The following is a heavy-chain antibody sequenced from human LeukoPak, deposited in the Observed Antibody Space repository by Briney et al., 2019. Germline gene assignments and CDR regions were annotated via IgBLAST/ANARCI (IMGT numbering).Heavy chain of an antibody. D-gene: IGHD6-13*01. J-gene: IGHJ6*02. CDR3: ARSTWGTTAPLMAIAAAAYGMDV. CDR2: ISYDGSNK. V-gene: IGHV3-30-3*01. Sequence: PGGSLRLSCAASGFTFSSYAMHWDRQAPGKGLEWVAVISYDGSNKYYADSVKGRFTISRDNSKNTLYLQMNSLRAEDTAVYYCARSTWGTTAPLMAIAAAAYGMDVWGQGTTVTVSS. CDR1: GFTFSSYA.